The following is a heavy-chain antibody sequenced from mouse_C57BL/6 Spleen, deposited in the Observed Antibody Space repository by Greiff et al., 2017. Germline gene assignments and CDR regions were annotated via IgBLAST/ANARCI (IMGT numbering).Heavy chain of an antibody. CDR2: IDPSDSET. J-gene: IGHJ1*03. CDR3: ARKDDYDGWYFDV. D-gene: IGHD2-4*01. CDR1: GYTFTSYW. Sequence: VQLQQSGAELVRPGSSVKLSCKASGYTFTSYWMHWVKQRPIQGLEWIGNIDPSDSETHYNQKFKDKATLTVDKSSSTAYMQLSSLTSEDSAVYYCARKDDYDGWYFDVWGTGTTVTVSS. V-gene: IGHV1-52*01.